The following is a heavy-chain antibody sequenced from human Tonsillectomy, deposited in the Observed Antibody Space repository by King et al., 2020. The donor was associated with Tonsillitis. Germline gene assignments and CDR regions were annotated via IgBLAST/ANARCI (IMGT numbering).Heavy chain of an antibody. V-gene: IGHV3-13*01. CDR2: IGTAGDT. CDR3: ARRSGSSGY. D-gene: IGHD5-12*01. J-gene: IGHJ4*02. Sequence: VQLVESGGGLVQPGGSLRLSCAVSGFIFSRYDRHWVRQPTRKGLEWVSPIGTAGDTYYPGSVKGRFTISRENAKNSLYLQMNSLRAGDTALYYCARRSGSSGYWGQGTLVTVSP. CDR1: GFIFSRYD.